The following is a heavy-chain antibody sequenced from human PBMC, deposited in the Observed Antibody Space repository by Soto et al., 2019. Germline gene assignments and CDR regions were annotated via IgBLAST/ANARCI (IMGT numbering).Heavy chain of an antibody. CDR1: GGTFSSYA. CDR3: AIVRFGVYINCCSLIEVTLSSHYYYGMED. V-gene: IGHV1-69*13. CDR2: IIPIFGTA. D-gene: IGHD3-3*01. J-gene: IGHJ6*02. Sequence: SVKVSCKASGGTFSSYAISWVRQAPGQGLEWMGGIIPIFGTANYAQKFQGRVTITADESASTAYMELSSLRSEDTAVYYCAIVRFGVYINCCSLIEVTLSSHYYYGMEDWGQGTTVTVTS.